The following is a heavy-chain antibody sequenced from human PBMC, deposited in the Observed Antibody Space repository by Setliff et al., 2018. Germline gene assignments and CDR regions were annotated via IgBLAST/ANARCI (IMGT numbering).Heavy chain of an antibody. V-gene: IGHV4-30-4*08. CDR1: GGSISSGDYY. J-gene: IGHJ6*02. CDR2: IYYSGST. Sequence: SETLSLTCTVSGGSISSGDYYWSWIRQPPGKGLEWIGYIYYSGSTYYNPSLKSRVTISLNTSKNQFSLMLSSVTAADTAVYYCAKSTAYLSYYYYYGFDVWGPGTTVTVSS. CDR3: AKSTAYLSYYYYYGFDV. D-gene: IGHD3-9*01.